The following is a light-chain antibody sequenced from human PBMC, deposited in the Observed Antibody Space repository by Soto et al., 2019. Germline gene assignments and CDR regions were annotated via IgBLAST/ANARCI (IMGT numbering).Light chain of an antibody. CDR2: GAS. CDR3: QQYGSSPGT. V-gene: IGKV3-20*01. Sequence: EIVLTQSPGTLSLSPGDRATLSCRASQSVSDNYLAWYQQKPGQAPRLLISGASSRATGIPDRFSGSGSGTDFSLAIRRLEPEDFAVYYCQQYGSSPGTFGQGTKVEIK. J-gene: IGKJ1*01. CDR1: QSVSDNY.